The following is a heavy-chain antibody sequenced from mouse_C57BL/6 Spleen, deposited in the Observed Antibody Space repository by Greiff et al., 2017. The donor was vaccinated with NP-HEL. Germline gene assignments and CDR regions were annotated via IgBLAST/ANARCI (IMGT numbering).Heavy chain of an antibody. CDR3: ARPLYYSNYDYYAMDY. Sequence: VQLQQSGGGLVKPGGSVKLSCAASGFTFSDYGMHWVRQAPEKGLEWVAYISRGSSTTYYADTVKGRATISRDNATNTLYLQMTSLRSEDTAMYYCARPLYYSNYDYYAMDYWGQGTSVTVSS. J-gene: IGHJ4*01. CDR2: ISRGSSTT. D-gene: IGHD2-5*01. CDR1: GFTFSDYG. V-gene: IGHV5-17*01.